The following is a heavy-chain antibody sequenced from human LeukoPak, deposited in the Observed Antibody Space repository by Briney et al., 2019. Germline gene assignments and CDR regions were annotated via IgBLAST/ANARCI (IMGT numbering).Heavy chain of an antibody. CDR2: IYSGGST. V-gene: IGHV3-66*02. Sequence: GGSLRLSCAASGFTVSSNYMRWVRQAPGKGLEWVSVIYSGGSTYYADFVKGRFTISRDNSKNALYLQMNSLRAEDTAVYYCAREPLGGYWFDPWGKGTLVTVSS. CDR1: GFTVSSNY. J-gene: IGHJ5*02. CDR3: AREPLGGYWFDP. D-gene: IGHD3-16*01.